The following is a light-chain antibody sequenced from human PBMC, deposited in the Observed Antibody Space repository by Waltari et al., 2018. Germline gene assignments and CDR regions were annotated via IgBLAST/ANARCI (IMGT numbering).Light chain of an antibody. CDR3: QQYGSSVS. CDR2: DAF. Sequence: ESVLTQSPATLSLSPGETATISCRASRSVSANFLAWYQQKPGQAPRLLIHDAFRRANGVPDSFSSSGSATDFTLNINRLEPDDAAEYFYQQYGSSVSFGGGTKLEIK. V-gene: IGKV3-20*01. CDR1: RSVSANF. J-gene: IGKJ4*01.